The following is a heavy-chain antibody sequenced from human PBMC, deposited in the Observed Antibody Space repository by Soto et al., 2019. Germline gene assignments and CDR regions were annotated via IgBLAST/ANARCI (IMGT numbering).Heavy chain of an antibody. CDR1: GFTFSSYA. J-gene: IGHJ6*02. D-gene: IGHD3-9*01. V-gene: IGHV3-23*01. CDR3: AKWGEYYDILTGFLAKDMDV. CDR2: ISGSGGST. Sequence: GGSLRLSCAASGFTFSSYAMSWVRQAPGKGLEWVSAISGSGGSTYYADSVKGRFTISRDNSKNTLYLQMNSLRAEDTAVYYCAKWGEYYDILTGFLAKDMDVWGQGTTVTVSS.